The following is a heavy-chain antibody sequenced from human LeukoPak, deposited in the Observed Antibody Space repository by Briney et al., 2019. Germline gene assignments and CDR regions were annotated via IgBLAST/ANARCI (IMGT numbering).Heavy chain of an antibody. J-gene: IGHJ4*02. CDR3: ARLRVAVIDY. D-gene: IGHD6-19*01. V-gene: IGHV4-39*01. CDR1: GGSISSSSYY. Sequence: PSETLSLTCTVSGGSISSSSYYWIWIRPAPGMGLEWIGSIYYSGSTYYNPSIKSRVTISVDTSKNQFSLKLSSVTAADTAVYYCARLRVAVIDYWGQGTLVTVSS. CDR2: IYYSGST.